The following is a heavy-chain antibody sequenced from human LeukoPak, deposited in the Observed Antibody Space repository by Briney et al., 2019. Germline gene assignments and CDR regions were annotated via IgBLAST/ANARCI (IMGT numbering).Heavy chain of an antibody. D-gene: IGHD4-17*01. CDR3: AKAHDYGDSEVDY. CDR1: GFTFSSYG. V-gene: IGHV3-30*02. Sequence: GGSLTLSCAASGFTFSSYGMHWVRQAPGQGLEWVAFIRYDGSNKYYADSVKGRFTISRDNSKNTLYLQMNSLRAEDTAVYYCAKAHDYGDSEVDYWGQGTLVTVSS. J-gene: IGHJ4*02. CDR2: IRYDGSNK.